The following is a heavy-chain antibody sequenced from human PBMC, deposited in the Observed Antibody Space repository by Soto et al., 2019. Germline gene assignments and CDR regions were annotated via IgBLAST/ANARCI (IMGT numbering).Heavy chain of an antibody. D-gene: IGHD3-10*01. Sequence: EVQLVESGGGLVQPGGSLRLSCAAYGCTFRSDSMNWVRQAPGKGLEWVSYISSSSSTIYYADSVKGRFTISRDNAKNSLYLQMNSLRDEDTAVCYCARGLLLWFGAFDYWGQGTLVTVSS. V-gene: IGHV3-48*02. CDR2: ISSSSSTI. CDR3: ARGLLLWFGAFDY. J-gene: IGHJ4*02. CDR1: GCTFRSDS.